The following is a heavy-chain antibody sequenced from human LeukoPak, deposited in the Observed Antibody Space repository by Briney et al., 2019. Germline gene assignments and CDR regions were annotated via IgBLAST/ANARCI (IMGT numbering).Heavy chain of an antibody. Sequence: SETLSLTCAVYGGSFSGYYWSWIRQPPGKGLEWIGYIYYSGSTNYNPTLKSRVTISVDTSKNQFSLKLSSVTAADTAVYYCARDLKSYYYDSSGYCYEDWFDPWGQGTLVTVSS. CDR2: IYYSGST. V-gene: IGHV4-59*01. CDR1: GGSFSGYY. J-gene: IGHJ5*02. CDR3: ARDLKSYYYDSSGYCYEDWFDP. D-gene: IGHD3-22*01.